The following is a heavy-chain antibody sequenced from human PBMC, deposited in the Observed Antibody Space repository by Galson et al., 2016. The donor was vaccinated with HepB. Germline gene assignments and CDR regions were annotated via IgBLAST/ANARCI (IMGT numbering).Heavy chain of an antibody. J-gene: IGHJ4*02. CDR2: ISTGSGHT. Sequence: SLRLSCAASGFTLSDYYMSWIRQAPGKGLEWISYISTGSGHTYYADSVKGRFTISRDNAKNSLYLQMNSLRAEDTAVYYCARDCSSDCFTNIDYWGQGTLVSVSS. V-gene: IGHV3-11*06. CDR3: ARDCSSDCFTNIDY. D-gene: IGHD2-2*01. CDR1: GFTLSDYY.